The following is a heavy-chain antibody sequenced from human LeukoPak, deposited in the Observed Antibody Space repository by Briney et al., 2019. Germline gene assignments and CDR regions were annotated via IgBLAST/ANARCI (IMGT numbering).Heavy chain of an antibody. CDR2: IIPLFGTP. Sequence: PGGSLQISGQGSGSIFTTYWIGWARPAPGQGVEWMGGIIPLFGTPDYAQMLQERLTITADKSTSTAYMELSSLRSEDTAVYYCASATLRCSGGSCYEMDVWGKGTTVTVSS. V-gene: IGHV1-69*06. CDR1: GSIFTTYW. J-gene: IGHJ6*04. CDR3: ASATLRCSGGSCYEMDV. D-gene: IGHD2-15*01.